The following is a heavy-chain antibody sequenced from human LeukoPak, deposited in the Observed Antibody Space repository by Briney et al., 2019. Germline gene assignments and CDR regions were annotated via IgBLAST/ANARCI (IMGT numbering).Heavy chain of an antibody. CDR2: ISYDGSNK. Sequence: GRSLRLSCAASGFTFSSYAMHWVRQAPGKGLEWVAVISYDGSNKYYADSVKGRFTISRDNSKNTLYLQMNSLRAEDTAVYYWAKNLLTGPDYDFWSGTFDYWGQGTLVTVSS. D-gene: IGHD3-3*01. V-gene: IGHV3-30-3*02. CDR3: AKNLLTGPDYDFWSGTFDY. J-gene: IGHJ4*02. CDR1: GFTFSSYA.